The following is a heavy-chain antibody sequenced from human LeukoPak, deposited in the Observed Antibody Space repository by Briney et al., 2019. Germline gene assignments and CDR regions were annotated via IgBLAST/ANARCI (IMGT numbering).Heavy chain of an antibody. D-gene: IGHD3-22*01. CDR3: ARATWLPVGLYYYDSSGYYYYFDS. CDR1: GGSFSGYY. Sequence: SETLSLTCAVYGGSFSGYYWSWIRQPPGKGLEWIGYIYYSGSTNYNPSLKSRVTISVDTSKNQFSLKLSSVTAADTAVYYCARATWLPVGLYYYDSSGYYYYFDSWGQGTLVTVSS. J-gene: IGHJ4*02. CDR2: IYYSGST. V-gene: IGHV4-59*01.